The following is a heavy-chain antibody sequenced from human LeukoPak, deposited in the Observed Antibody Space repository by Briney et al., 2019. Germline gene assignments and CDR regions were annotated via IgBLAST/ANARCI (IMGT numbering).Heavy chain of an antibody. D-gene: IGHD2-2*01. CDR3: ARGIRSSTSKRGNWFDP. J-gene: IGHJ5*02. CDR1: GGTFSSYA. Sequence: SVKVSFKASGGTFSSYAISWVRQAPGQGLEWMGGIIPIFGTANYAQKFQGRVTMTRDTSTSTVYMELSSLRSEDTAVYYCARGIRSSTSKRGNWFDPWGQGTLVTVSS. CDR2: IIPIFGTA. V-gene: IGHV1-69*05.